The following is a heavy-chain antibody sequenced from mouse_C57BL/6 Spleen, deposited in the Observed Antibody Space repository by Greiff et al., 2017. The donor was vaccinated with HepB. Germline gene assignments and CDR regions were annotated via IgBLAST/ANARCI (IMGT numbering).Heavy chain of an antibody. CDR2: ISSGSSTI. Sequence: EVKLVESGGGLVKPGGSLKLSCAASGFTFSDYGIHWVRQAPEKGLEWVAYISSGSSTIYYADTVKGRFTISRDNAKNTMFLQMTSLRSEDTAMYCGAGRGTGGYFDVWGTGTTVTVSS. CDR1: GFTFSDYG. V-gene: IGHV5-17*01. J-gene: IGHJ1*03. D-gene: IGHD3-3*01. CDR3: AGRGTGGYFDV.